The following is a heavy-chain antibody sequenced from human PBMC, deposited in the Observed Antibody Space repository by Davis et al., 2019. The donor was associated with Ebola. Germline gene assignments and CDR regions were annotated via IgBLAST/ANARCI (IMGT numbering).Heavy chain of an antibody. CDR1: GYSFTSYW. V-gene: IGHV5-51*01. Sequence: GGSLRLSCKGSGYSFTSYWIAWVRQMPGKGLECMGIIYPGDSETRYSPSFQGQVTISADKSITTAYLQWSSLKASDSAMYYCVRQESYYGSVDFWGQGTLVTVSS. CDR3: VRQESYYGSVDF. J-gene: IGHJ4*02. D-gene: IGHD3-10*01. CDR2: IYPGDSET.